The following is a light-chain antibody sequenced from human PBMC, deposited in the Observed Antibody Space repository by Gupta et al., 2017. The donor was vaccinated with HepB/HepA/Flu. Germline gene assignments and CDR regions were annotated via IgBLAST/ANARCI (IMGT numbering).Light chain of an antibody. CDR2: DVS. J-gene: IGLJ1*01. Sequence: QSALTQPASVSGSPGQSITISCTGTSSAVGGYNYVSWYPQHPGKAPKLMIYDVSNRPAGAPSRFSGSKAGNTAALTISAHQAEDDADYYCDSDTSSSTLVFGTGTKFTVL. CDR1: SSAVGGYNY. V-gene: IGLV2-14*01. CDR3: DSDTSSSTLV.